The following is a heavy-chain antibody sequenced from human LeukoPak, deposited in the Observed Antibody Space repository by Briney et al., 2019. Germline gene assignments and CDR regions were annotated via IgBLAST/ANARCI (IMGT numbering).Heavy chain of an antibody. CDR1: GGSFSGYY. CDR3: ARDGPLVWFGEFFYYYGMDV. D-gene: IGHD3-10*01. V-gene: IGHV3-30*03. CDR2: ISYDGSNK. Sequence: LSLTCAVYGGSFSGYYWSWIRQPPGKGLEWVAVISYDGSNKYYADSVKGRFTISRDNSKNTLYLQMNSLRAEDTAVYYCARDGPLVWFGEFFYYYGMDVWGQGTTVTVSS. J-gene: IGHJ6*02.